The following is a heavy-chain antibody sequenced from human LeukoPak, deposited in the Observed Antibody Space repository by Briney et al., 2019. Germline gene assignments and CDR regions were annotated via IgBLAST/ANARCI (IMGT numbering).Heavy chain of an antibody. V-gene: IGHV4-34*01. D-gene: IGHD3-10*01. J-gene: IGHJ4*02. CDR3: ARSMVRGVIVAY. CDR1: GGSFSGYY. Sequence: KASETLSLTCAVYGGSFSGYYWSWIRQPPGKGLEWIGEIDHSGSTNYNPSPKSRVTISVDTSKNQFSLKLSSVTAADTAVYYCARSMVRGVIVAYWGQGTLVTVSS. CDR2: IDHSGST.